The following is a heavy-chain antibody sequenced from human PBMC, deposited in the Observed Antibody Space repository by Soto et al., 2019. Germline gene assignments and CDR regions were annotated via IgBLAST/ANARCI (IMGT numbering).Heavy chain of an antibody. J-gene: IGHJ6*02. CDR1: GFTFSNAW. CDR2: IKSKSDGGTI. Sequence: GSLRLSCAASGFTFSNAWMSWVRQAPGKGLEWVGRIKSKSDGGTIDYAAPVKGRFTISRDDSKNTLYLQMNSLKTEDTAVYYCTTVDSSSLGGYYYYGMDVWGQGTTVTVSS. CDR3: TTVDSSSLGGYYYYGMDV. V-gene: IGHV3-15*01. D-gene: IGHD6-6*01.